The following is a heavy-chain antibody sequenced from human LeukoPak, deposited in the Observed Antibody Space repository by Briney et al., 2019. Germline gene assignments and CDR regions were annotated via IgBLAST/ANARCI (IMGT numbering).Heavy chain of an antibody. D-gene: IGHD3-22*01. CDR3: ARNQGYYDSSGPPGFDY. CDR2: ISSSSSYI. J-gene: IGHJ4*02. V-gene: IGHV3-21*01. Sequence: GGPLRLSCAASGFTFSSYSMNWVRQAPGKGLEWVSSISSSSSYIYYADSVKGRFTISRDNAKDSLYLQMNSLRAEDTAVYYCARNQGYYDSSGPPGFDYWGQGTLVTVSS. CDR1: GFTFSSYS.